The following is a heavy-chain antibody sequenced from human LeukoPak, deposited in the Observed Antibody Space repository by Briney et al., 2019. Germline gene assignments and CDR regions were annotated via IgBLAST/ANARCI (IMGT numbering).Heavy chain of an antibody. D-gene: IGHD2-21*02. CDR1: GFTFSSYA. Sequence: GGSLRLSCAASGFTFSSYAMSWVRQAPGKGLEWVSAISGSGGSTYYADSVKGRFTISRDNSKNTLYLQMNSLRAEDTAVYYCARDIVVVTASGPRGDAFDIWGQGTMVTVSS. CDR3: ARDIVVVTASGPRGDAFDI. CDR2: ISGSGGST. J-gene: IGHJ3*02. V-gene: IGHV3-23*01.